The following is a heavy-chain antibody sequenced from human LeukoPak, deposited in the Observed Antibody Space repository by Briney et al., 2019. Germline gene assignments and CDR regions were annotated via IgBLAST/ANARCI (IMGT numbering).Heavy chain of an antibody. CDR1: GGSFSGYY. Sequence: SETLSLTCAVYGGSFSGYYWSWIRQPPGKGLEWFGEINHSGSTNYNPSLKSRVTISVDTSKNQFSLKLSSVTAADTAVYYCASNMVRGPGLWYYGMDVWGKGTTVTVSS. V-gene: IGHV4-34*01. D-gene: IGHD3-10*01. J-gene: IGHJ6*04. CDR3: ASNMVRGPGLWYYGMDV. CDR2: INHSGST.